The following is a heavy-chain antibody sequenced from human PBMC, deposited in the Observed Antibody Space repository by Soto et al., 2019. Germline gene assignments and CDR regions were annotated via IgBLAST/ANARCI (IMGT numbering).Heavy chain of an antibody. V-gene: IGHV3-21*01. J-gene: IGHJ5*02. CDR2: ISGSSIYI. CDR3: AREGALKPFSS. CDR1: GFTFSNYN. Sequence: GSLRLSCVASGFTFSNYNMDWVRQAPGKGLEWVSHISGSSIYIHYADSVRGRFTISRDNAKNSVYLQMDSLRVEDTAVYYCAREGALKPFSSWGQGALVTVSS.